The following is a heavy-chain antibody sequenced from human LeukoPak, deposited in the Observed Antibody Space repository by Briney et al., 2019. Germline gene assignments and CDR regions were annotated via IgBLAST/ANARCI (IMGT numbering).Heavy chain of an antibody. D-gene: IGHD6-13*01. Sequence: PGGSLRLSCAASGFTFSSYAMHWVRQAPGKGLEWVAVISYDGSNKYYADSVKGRFTISRDNSKNTLYLQMNSLRAEDTAVYYCARDRVLAAAGGFDYWGQGTLVTVSS. V-gene: IGHV3-30-3*01. CDR3: ARDRVLAAAGGFDY. J-gene: IGHJ4*02. CDR2: ISYDGSNK. CDR1: GFTFSSYA.